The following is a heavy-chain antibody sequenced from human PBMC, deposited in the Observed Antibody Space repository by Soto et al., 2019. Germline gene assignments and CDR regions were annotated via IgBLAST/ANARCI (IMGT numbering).Heavy chain of an antibody. Sequence: EGSLRLSCVASGFTFSDYYMSWIRQAPGKGLEWVSSISISGSTIYYADSVEGRFTISRDNAKKSLYLQMNGLRAEDTAVYYCAKDPTSSWYYFGNWGQETQFAVSS. CDR2: ISISGSTI. D-gene: IGHD6-13*01. CDR3: AKDPTSSWYYFGN. CDR1: GFTFSDYY. J-gene: IGHJ4*03. V-gene: IGHV3-11*01.